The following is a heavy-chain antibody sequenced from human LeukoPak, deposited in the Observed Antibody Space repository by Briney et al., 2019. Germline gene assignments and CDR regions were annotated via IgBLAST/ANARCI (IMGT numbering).Heavy chain of an antibody. CDR3: ARGGTAAYGSGSYYFGFFDY. J-gene: IGHJ4*02. D-gene: IGHD3-10*01. CDR1: GFTFSNYG. Sequence: PGGSLRLSCAASGFTFSNYGMHWVRQAPGKGLEWVAAIWYDGSNKYYVDSVKGRFTISRDNSNNTLYLQMNSLRAEDTAVYFCARGGTAAYGSGSYYFGFFDYWGQGTLVTVSS. CDR2: IWYDGSNK. V-gene: IGHV3-33*01.